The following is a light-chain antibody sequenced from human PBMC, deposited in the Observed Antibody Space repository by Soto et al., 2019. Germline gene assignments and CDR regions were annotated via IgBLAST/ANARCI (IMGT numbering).Light chain of an antibody. CDR1: QSVSSSY. J-gene: IGKJ2*01. Sequence: EIVLTQSPGTLSLSPGERATLSCRASQSVSSSYLAWYQQKPGQTPRLLIFGASSRATDIPDRFSGSGSGTDFTLTISRLEPEDFAVYYCQQYGNSSYTFGQGTKLEIK. CDR2: GAS. V-gene: IGKV3-20*01. CDR3: QQYGNSSYT.